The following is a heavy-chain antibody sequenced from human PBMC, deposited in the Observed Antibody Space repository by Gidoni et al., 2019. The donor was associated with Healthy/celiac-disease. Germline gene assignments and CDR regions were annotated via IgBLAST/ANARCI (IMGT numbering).Heavy chain of an antibody. Sequence: QVQLLQSGAVVKTPAASVKVSCTASGYTFTGYYMHWVRQAPGQGLEWMGWINTNSGGTNYAQKFQGRVTMTRDTSISTAYMELSRLRSDDTAVYYCARVCGGDCYSPFDYWGQGTLVTVSS. CDR3: ARVCGGDCYSPFDY. V-gene: IGHV1-2*02. CDR1: GYTFTGYY. D-gene: IGHD2-21*02. CDR2: INTNSGGT. J-gene: IGHJ4*02.